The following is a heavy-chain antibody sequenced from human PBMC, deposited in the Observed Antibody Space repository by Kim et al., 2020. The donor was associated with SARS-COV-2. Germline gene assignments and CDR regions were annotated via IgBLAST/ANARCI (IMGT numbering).Heavy chain of an antibody. Sequence: SETLSLTCTVSGGSISTYYWSWIRQPPGKGLEWIGYIYNSGSTNYNPSLKSRVTISVDTSKNQFSLKLSSVTAADTAVYYCARDARYGEWFDPWGQGTLVTVSS. CDR2: IYNSGST. D-gene: IGHD5-18*01. CDR3: ARDARYGEWFDP. V-gene: IGHV4-59*01. J-gene: IGHJ5*02. CDR1: GGSISTYY.